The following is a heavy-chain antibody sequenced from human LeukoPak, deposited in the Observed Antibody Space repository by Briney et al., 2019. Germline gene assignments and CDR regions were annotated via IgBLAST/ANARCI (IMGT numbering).Heavy chain of an antibody. CDR2: IYYSGST. Sequence: PSQTLSLTCTVSGGSISSGGYYWSWIRQHPGEGLEWIGYIYYSGSTYYNPSPKSRVTISVDTSKNQFSLKLSSVTAADTAVYYCARETRIGAPRRHPGYGMDVWRQGTTVTVSS. CDR3: ARETRIGAPRRHPGYGMDV. J-gene: IGHJ6*02. D-gene: IGHD2-15*01. CDR1: GGSISSGGYY. V-gene: IGHV4-31*03.